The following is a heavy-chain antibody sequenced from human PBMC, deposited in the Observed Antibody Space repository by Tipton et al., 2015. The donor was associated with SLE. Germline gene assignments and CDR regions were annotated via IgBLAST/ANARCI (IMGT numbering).Heavy chain of an antibody. CDR2: IYSSGDR. CDR1: GGSISFDY. V-gene: IGHV4-4*07. CDR3: ARAAAGYYFFDY. J-gene: IGHJ4*02. Sequence: TLSLTCTVSGGSISFDYWSWIRQSAGRGLEWIGRIYSSGDRDYNPSLRSRVTMSVDTSKNQVSLKLSSVTAADTALYYCARAAAGYYFFDYWGQGTLVTVSS. D-gene: IGHD2-2*03.